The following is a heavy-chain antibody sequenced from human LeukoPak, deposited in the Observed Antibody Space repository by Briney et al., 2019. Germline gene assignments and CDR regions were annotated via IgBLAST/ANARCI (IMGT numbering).Heavy chain of an antibody. V-gene: IGHV3-23*01. Sequence: GGSLRLSCAASGFTFSTDAMTWVRQAPGKGLQWVSAISWSGGDTYYEDSVKGRFTVSRDNSKNTLSLQMDSLRAEDTAVYYCARDPYDYDSSGLLTPYYFDYWGQGTLVTVSS. CDR3: ARDPYDYDSSGLLTPYYFDY. D-gene: IGHD3-22*01. CDR1: GFTFSTDA. J-gene: IGHJ4*02. CDR2: ISWSGGDT.